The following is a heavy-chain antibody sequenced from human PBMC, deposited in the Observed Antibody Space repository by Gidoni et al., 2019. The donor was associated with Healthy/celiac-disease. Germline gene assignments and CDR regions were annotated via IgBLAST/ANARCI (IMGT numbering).Heavy chain of an antibody. D-gene: IGHD6-13*01. CDR3: AKDGYSSSWYLVSQYYFDY. Sequence: QVQLVESGGGVVQPGRSLRLPCAASGFTFSSYGMHWVRQAPGKGLETVAVISYDGSNKYYADSVKGRFTISRDNSKNTLYLQMNSLRAEDTAVYYCAKDGYSSSWYLVSQYYFDYWGQGTLVTVSS. V-gene: IGHV3-30*18. CDR1: GFTFSSYG. CDR2: ISYDGSNK. J-gene: IGHJ4*02.